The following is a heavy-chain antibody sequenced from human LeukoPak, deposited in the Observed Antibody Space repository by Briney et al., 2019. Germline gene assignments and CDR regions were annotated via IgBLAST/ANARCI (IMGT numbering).Heavy chain of an antibody. V-gene: IGHV4-34*01. CDR3: ARAPSRYDFLTRYYGGCFVS. Sequence: SETLSLTCAVYGGSFSGYYWSWIRQPPGKGLEWIGEINHSGSSNYNPCLKSRVTLSVDTSKNQFSLTLSSVTAADMAVYYCARAPSRYDFLTRYYGGCFVSWGQGTLDTVSS. CDR2: INHSGSS. CDR1: GGSFSGYY. J-gene: IGHJ5*01. D-gene: IGHD3-9*01.